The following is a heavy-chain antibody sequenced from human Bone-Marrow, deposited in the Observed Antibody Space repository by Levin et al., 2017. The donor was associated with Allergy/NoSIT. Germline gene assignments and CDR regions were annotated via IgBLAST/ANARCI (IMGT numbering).Heavy chain of an antibody. J-gene: IGHJ5*02. CDR2: INPRGGHT. CDR1: GYTFTNYY. Sequence: GGSLRLSCKASGYTFTNYYVHWVRQAPGQGLEWMGKINPRGGHTSYALKFHDRVSMTRDTSTSTVYMELSSPKSEDTAVYYCARDFDLISTAGTGWFDPWGQGTLVTVSS. V-gene: IGHV1-46*01. CDR3: ARDFDLISTAGTGWFDP. D-gene: IGHD6-13*01.